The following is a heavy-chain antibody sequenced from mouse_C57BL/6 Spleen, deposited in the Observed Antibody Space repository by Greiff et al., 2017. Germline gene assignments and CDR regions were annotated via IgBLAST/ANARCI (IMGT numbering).Heavy chain of an antibody. CDR3: ARNRAYCDDDVWFAY. V-gene: IGHV2-9-1*01. CDR1: GFSLTSYA. J-gene: IGHJ3*01. CDR2: IWTGGGT. Sequence: VQLQESGPGLVAPSQSLSITCTVSGFSLTSYAISWVRQPPVKGLEWLGVIWTGGGTNYNSALKSRLSISKDNSKSQVFLKMNSLPTDDTARYYCARNRAYCDDDVWFAYWGQGTRVTVSA. D-gene: IGHD2-4*01.